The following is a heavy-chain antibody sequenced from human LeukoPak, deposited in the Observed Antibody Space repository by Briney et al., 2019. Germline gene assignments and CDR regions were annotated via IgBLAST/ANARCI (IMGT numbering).Heavy chain of an antibody. CDR2: ISSSSSYI. CDR3: ARVFGDDASDI. Sequence: GGSLGLSCAASGFTFSSYSMNWVRQAPGKGLEWVSSISSSSSYIYYADSVKGRFTISRDNAKNSLYLQMNSLRAEDTAVYYCARVFGDDASDIWGQGTMVTVSS. V-gene: IGHV3-21*01. J-gene: IGHJ3*02. D-gene: IGHD3-10*02. CDR1: GFTFSSYS.